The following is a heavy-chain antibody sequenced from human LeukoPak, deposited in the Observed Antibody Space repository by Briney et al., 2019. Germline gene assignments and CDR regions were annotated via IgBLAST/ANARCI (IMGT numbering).Heavy chain of an antibody. Sequence: GGSLRLSCAASGFTFSTYAMSWVRQAPGKGLEWVSTIGGSGGGTYCAESVKGRFIISRDTSKNTLFLQMNSLRAEDTALYYCARNDFGSGWLGDYWGQGTLVTVSS. D-gene: IGHD6-19*01. CDR3: ARNDFGSGWLGDY. CDR2: IGGSGGGT. J-gene: IGHJ4*02. CDR1: GFTFSTYA. V-gene: IGHV3-23*01.